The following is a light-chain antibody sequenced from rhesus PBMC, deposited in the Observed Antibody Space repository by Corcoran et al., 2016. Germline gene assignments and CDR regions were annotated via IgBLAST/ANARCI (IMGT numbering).Light chain of an antibody. CDR2: AAS. CDR3: QKHNSYPLS. CDR1: QGISSW. J-gene: IGKJ2*01. Sequence: DIQMTQSPSSLSASVGDRVTITCQASQGISSWLACYQQKPGKAPKLLIYAASVLQSGVPSRFSGSGSGTDFTLTISSLQSEDFATYYCQKHNSYPLSFGQGTKVEIK. V-gene: IGKV1-33*02.